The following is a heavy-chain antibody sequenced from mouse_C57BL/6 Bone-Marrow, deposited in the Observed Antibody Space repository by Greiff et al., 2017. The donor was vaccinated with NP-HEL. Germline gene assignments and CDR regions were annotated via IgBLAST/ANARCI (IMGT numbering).Heavy chain of an antibody. D-gene: IGHD2-3*01. CDR1: GYTFTSYW. J-gene: IGHJ2*01. Sequence: QVQLQQPGAELVRPGSSVKLSCKASGYTFTSYWMHWVKQRPIQGLEWIGNIDPSDSETHYNQKFKDKATLTVDKSSSTAYMQLSSLTSEDSAVYYCARRKDGSHYFDYWGQGTTLTVSS. CDR3: ARRKDGSHYFDY. CDR2: IDPSDSET. V-gene: IGHV1-52*01.